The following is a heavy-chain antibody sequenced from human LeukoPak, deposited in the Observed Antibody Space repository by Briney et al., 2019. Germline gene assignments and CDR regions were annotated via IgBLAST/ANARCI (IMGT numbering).Heavy chain of an antibody. CDR2: ISAYNGNT. J-gene: IGHJ5*02. D-gene: IGHD3-3*01. Sequence: ASVKVSRKASGYTFTSYGISWVRQAPGQGLEGMGWISAYNGNTNYAQKLQGRVTMTTDTSTSTAYMELRSLRSDDTAVYYCARGPRITIFGVVSGFDPWGQGTLVTVSS. V-gene: IGHV1-18*01. CDR1: GYTFTSYG. CDR3: ARGPRITIFGVVSGFDP.